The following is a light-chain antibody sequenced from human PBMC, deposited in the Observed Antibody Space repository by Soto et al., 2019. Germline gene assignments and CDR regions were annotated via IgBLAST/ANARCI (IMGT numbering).Light chain of an antibody. V-gene: IGLV2-14*01. CDR1: SNDVGSYNY. CDR3: QSYDPTLRTSL. CDR2: EVS. Sequence: QSALTQPASVSGSPGQSITVSCTGTSNDVGSYNYVSWYQQHPGKAPKLMIYEVSYRPSGVSDRFSGSKSGTSASLAIAGLQADDEADYYCQSYDPTLRTSLFGGGTQLTVL. J-gene: IGLJ2*01.